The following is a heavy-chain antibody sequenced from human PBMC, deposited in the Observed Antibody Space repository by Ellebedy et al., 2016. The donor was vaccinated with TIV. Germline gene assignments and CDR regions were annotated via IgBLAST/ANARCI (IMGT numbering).Heavy chain of an antibody. J-gene: IGHJ4*02. D-gene: IGHD5-18*01. CDR3: ARVGYSYGVDY. CDR1: GFTFSDYY. CDR2: ISYDGSNK. Sequence: PGGSLRLSCAASGFTFSDYYMSWIRQAPGKGLEWVAVISYDGSNKYYADSVKGRFTISRDNSKNTLYLQMNSLRAEDTAVYYCARVGYSYGVDYWGQGTLVTVSS. V-gene: IGHV3-30-3*01.